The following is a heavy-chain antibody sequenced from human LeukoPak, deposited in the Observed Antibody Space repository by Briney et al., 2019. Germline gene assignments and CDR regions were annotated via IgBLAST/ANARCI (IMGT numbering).Heavy chain of an antibody. CDR2: IYTSGST. V-gene: IGHV4-4*07. CDR1: GGSISSYY. D-gene: IGHD2-15*01. J-gene: IGHJ4*02. CDR3: ARDAPTAYCSGGTCYFDY. Sequence: PSETLSLTCTVSGGSISSYYWSWIRQPAGKGLEWIGRIYTSGSTDYNPSLKGRVTISSDTSNNQFSLNLKSVTAADTAVYYCARDAPTAYCSGGTCYFDYWGQGTLVTVSS.